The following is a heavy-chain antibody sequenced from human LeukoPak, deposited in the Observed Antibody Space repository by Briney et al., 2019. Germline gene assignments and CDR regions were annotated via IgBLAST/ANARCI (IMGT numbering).Heavy chain of an antibody. Sequence: GGSLRLSCAASGFTFSSYAMHWVRQAPGKGLEWVAVISYDGSNKYYADSVKGRFTISRDNSKNTLYLQMNSLRAEDTAVYYCARVEIQLWLGGVDYWGQGTLVTVSS. V-gene: IGHV3-30*04. J-gene: IGHJ4*02. CDR1: GFTFSSYA. CDR3: ARVEIQLWLGGVDY. CDR2: ISYDGSNK. D-gene: IGHD5-18*01.